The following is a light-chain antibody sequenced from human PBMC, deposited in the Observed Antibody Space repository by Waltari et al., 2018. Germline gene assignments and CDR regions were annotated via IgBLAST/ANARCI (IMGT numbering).Light chain of an antibody. CDR1: RSDVGGYAY. CDR3: SSYAGSNNYVA. Sequence: QSALTQPPSASGSPGQSVTISCTGTRSDVGGYAYVPWYQPHPGQAPTPRIYAVSKRPPGVPDRFPGSKSGNTASLTVSGLQGEDEADYYCSSYAGSNNYVAFGGGTKLTVL. J-gene: IGLJ2*01. V-gene: IGLV2-8*01. CDR2: AVS.